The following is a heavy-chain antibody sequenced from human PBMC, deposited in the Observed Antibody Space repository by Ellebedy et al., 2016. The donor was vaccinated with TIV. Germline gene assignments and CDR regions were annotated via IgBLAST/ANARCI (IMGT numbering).Heavy chain of an antibody. J-gene: IGHJ3*02. Sequence: AASVKVSCKASGYTFTSYGISWVRQAPGQGLEWMGRIIPILGIANYAQKFQGRVTITADKSTSTAYMELSSLRSEDTAVYYCARRGMITFGGVTDDAFDIWGQGTVVTVSS. CDR1: GYTFTSYG. CDR2: IIPILGIA. V-gene: IGHV1-69*04. D-gene: IGHD3-16*01. CDR3: ARRGMITFGGVTDDAFDI.